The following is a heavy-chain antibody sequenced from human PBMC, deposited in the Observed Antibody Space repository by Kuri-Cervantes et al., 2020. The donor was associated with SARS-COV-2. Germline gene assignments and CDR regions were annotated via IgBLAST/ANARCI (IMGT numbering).Heavy chain of an antibody. V-gene: IGHV4-39*01. Sequence: SESLSLTCTVPSGSISSGSYYWSWIRQPAGKGLEWIGSIYYSGSTYYNPSLKSRVTISVDTSQNQFSLKLCSVTAADTAVYYCASPFSSGYYRYWGQGTLVTVSS. CDR1: SGSISSGSYY. CDR2: IYYSGST. D-gene: IGHD3-22*01. J-gene: IGHJ4*02. CDR3: ASPFSSGYYRY.